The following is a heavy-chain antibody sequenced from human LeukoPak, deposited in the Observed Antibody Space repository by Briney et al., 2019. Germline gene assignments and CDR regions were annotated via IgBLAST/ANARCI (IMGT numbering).Heavy chain of an antibody. CDR3: AKDETTVATHFDY. D-gene: IGHD4-11*01. J-gene: IGHJ4*02. V-gene: IGHV3-23*01. CDR2: IDAGGYST. Sequence: GGSLRLSCAASGFTSSSYAMSWVRQAPGKGLEWVSGIDAGGYSTYYADSVKGRFTISRDNSKNTLYLQMNSLRAEDTAIYYCAKDETTVATHFDYWGQGTLVTVSS. CDR1: GFTSSSYA.